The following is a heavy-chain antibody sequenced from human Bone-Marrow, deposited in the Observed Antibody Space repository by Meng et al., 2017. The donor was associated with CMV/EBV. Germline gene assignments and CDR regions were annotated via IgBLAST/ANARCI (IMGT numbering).Heavy chain of an antibody. D-gene: IGHD2-2*02. CDR1: GFTFSSYE. V-gene: IGHV3-48*03. CDR2: ISSSGSTI. CDR3: ATIPAAIPGRPSLDY. Sequence: GGSLRLSCAASGFTFSSYEMNWVRQAPGKGLEWVSYISSSGSTIYYADSVKGRFTISRDNAKNSLYLQMNSLRAEDTAVYCCATIPAAIPGRPSLDYWGQGTLVTVSS. J-gene: IGHJ4*02.